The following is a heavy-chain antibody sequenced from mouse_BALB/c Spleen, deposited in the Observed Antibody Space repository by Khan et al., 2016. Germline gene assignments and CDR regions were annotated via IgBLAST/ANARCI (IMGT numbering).Heavy chain of an antibody. V-gene: IGHV1-80*01. CDR2: ISPGDGDT. D-gene: IGHD2-4*01. Sequence: QVRLQQSGAELVRPGSSMKISCKASGYTFSRYWMNWVKQRPGQGLEWIGQISPGDGDTNYNGKLKGKVTLTADKSSSTAYMQLNSLTSEDSAVYCCARSMIKDYYAMDYWGQGTSVTVSS. J-gene: IGHJ4*01. CDR1: GYTFSRYW. CDR3: ARSMIKDYYAMDY.